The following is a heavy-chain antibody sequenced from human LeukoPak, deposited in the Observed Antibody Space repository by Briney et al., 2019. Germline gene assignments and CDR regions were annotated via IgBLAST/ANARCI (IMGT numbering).Heavy chain of an antibody. CDR2: ISYDGSNK. D-gene: IGHD3-3*01. CDR1: GFTFSSYA. CDR3: ARDRSYDFWSGYSTPDY. V-gene: IGHV3-30-3*01. Sequence: GGSLRLSCAASGFTFSSYAMHWVRQAPGKGLEWVAVISYDGSNKYYADSVKGRFTISRDNSKNTLDLEMNSLRAEDTAVYYCARDRSYDFWSGYSTPDYWGQGTLVTVSS. J-gene: IGHJ4*02.